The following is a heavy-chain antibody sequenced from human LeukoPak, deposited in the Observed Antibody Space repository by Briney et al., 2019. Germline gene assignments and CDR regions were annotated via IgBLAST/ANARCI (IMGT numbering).Heavy chain of an antibody. CDR1: GFTFSSYW. D-gene: IGHD2-15*01. CDR2: IKQVGSEK. CDR3: AREGYCSGGSCYDPFGY. Sequence: GGSLRLSCAAFGFTFSSYWMSWVRQAPGKGLEWVANIKQVGSEKYYVDSVKGRFTISRDNAKNSLYLQMNSLRAEDTAVYYCAREGYCSGGSCYDPFGYWGQGTLVTVSS. J-gene: IGHJ4*02. V-gene: IGHV3-7*01.